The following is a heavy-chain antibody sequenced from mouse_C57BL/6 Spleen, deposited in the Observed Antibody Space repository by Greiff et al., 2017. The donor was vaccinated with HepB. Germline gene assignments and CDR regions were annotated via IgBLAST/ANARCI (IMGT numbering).Heavy chain of an antibody. D-gene: IGHD2-2*01. J-gene: IGHJ2*01. CDR3: ARGGYDLAY. CDR2: IDPSDSYT. Sequence: QVQLQQPGAELVMPGASVKLSCKASGYTFTSYWMHWVKQRPGQGLEWIGEIDPSDSYTNYNQKFKGKSTLTVDKSSSTAYMQLSSLTSEDSAVYYSARGGYDLAYWGQGTTLTVSS. V-gene: IGHV1-69*01. CDR1: GYTFTSYW.